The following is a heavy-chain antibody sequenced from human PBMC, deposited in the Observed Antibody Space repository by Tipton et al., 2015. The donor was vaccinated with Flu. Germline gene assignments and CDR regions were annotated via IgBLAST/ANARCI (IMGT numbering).Heavy chain of an antibody. D-gene: IGHD6-13*01. CDR1: GGSISSSNYY. V-gene: IGHV4-39*01. CDR2: IYYSGST. Sequence: TLSLTCTVSGGSISSSNYYWVWIRQPPGKGLEWIGSIYYSGSTYYNPSLKSRVTISVDTSKNQFSLKLSSVTAADTAVYFCARRYINSWYDTSKSVDYWGQGSLVTVSS. CDR3: ARRYINSWYDTSKSVDY. J-gene: IGHJ4*02.